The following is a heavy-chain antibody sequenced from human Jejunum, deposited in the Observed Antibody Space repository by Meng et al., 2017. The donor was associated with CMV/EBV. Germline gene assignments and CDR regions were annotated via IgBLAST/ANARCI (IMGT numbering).Heavy chain of an antibody. Sequence: SWIRQAPGKGMEGISYSSTTGNYIYYADSVKSRFTNSRDNAKDSLFLQMNNQRAEDTGVYYCARGGGRYGSGTPPFDYWGQGARVTVSS. CDR3: ARGGGRYGSGTPPFDY. J-gene: IGHJ4*02. CDR2: SSTTGNYI. V-gene: IGHV3-11*01. D-gene: IGHD3-10*01.